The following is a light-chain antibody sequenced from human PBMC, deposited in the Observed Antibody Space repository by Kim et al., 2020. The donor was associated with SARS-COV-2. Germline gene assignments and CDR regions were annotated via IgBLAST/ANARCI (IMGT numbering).Light chain of an antibody. J-gene: IGKJ2*01. CDR3: QESYNTPRT. CDR2: AAS. CDR1: QSIRTY. Sequence: SASVGDRVTITCRASQSIRTYLHWYQQKPGKAPKLLIYAASSLQGGVPSRFSGRGSGTYFTLTINSLQPEDFATYYCQESYNTPRTLGQGTKLEI. V-gene: IGKV1-39*01.